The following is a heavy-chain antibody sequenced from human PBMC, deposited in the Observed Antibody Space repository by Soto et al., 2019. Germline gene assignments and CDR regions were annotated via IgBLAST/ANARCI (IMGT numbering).Heavy chain of an antibody. V-gene: IGHV3-48*01. CDR3: ARETSTGNYYMDV. D-gene: IGHD2-2*01. CDR2: ISTSSSNI. CDR1: GFSFSYYG. J-gene: IGHJ6*03. Sequence: EVQLVESGGGLVQPGGSLRLSCAASGFSFSYYGMNWVRQAPGKGLEWVSYISTSSSNIYYADSVKGRFTISRDNAKNSLSLQMNSLRAADTVVYYCARETSTGNYYMDVWGKGTTVTVSS.